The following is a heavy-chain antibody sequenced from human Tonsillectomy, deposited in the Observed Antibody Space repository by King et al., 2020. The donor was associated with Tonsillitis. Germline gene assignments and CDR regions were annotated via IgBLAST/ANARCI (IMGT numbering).Heavy chain of an antibody. CDR2: ISWNSGSI. V-gene: IGHV3-9*01. J-gene: IGHJ3*02. D-gene: IGHD3-10*01. CDR3: AKDVRGSGAFDI. Sequence: QLVQSGGGLVQPGRSLRLSCAASGSTFDDYAMHWVRQAPGKGLEWVSGISWNSGSIGYADSVKGRFTISRDNAKNSLYLQMNSLRAEDTALYYCAKDVRGSGAFDIWGQGTMVTVSS. CDR1: GSTFDDYA.